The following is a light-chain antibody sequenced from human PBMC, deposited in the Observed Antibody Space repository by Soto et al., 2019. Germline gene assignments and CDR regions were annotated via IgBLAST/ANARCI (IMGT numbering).Light chain of an antibody. J-gene: IGKJ2*01. Sequence: EIVLTQSPGTLSLSPGERATLSRRASQSVNGNNLAWYQQSPRQVPRLLFYGASGRATGIPDRFSGSGSGTDFTLTISTLEPEDFAVYYCQQYGSFPRTFGQGTKLEIK. CDR1: QSVNGNN. V-gene: IGKV3-20*01. CDR3: QQYGSFPRT. CDR2: GAS.